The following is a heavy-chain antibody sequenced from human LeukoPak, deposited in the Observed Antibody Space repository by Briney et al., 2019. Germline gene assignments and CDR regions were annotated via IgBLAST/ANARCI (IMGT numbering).Heavy chain of an antibody. Sequence: GESLKISCAVSGFTVSSNYMSWVRQAPGKGLEWVSVIFSGGSTLYADSVKGRFTFSRDNSKNTLYLQMNSLRAEDTAVYYCARILTYASGSYFDYWGQGTLVTVSS. CDR1: GFTVSSNY. D-gene: IGHD3-10*01. CDR2: IFSGGST. J-gene: IGHJ4*02. V-gene: IGHV3-53*01. CDR3: ARILTYASGSYFDY.